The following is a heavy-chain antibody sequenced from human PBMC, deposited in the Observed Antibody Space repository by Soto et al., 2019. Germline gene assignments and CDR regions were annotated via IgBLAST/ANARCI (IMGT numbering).Heavy chain of an antibody. CDR2: INHSGST. CDR3: ARGPYYDILTGYWEYYYGMDV. CDR1: GGSFSGYY. J-gene: IGHJ6*02. Sequence: SETLSLTCAVYGGSFSGYYWSLIRQPPGKGLECIWEINHSGSTNYNPSLKSRVTISVDTSKNQFSLKLSSVTAADTAVYYCARGPYYDILTGYWEYYYGMDVWGQGTTVTVSS. V-gene: IGHV4-34*01. D-gene: IGHD3-9*01.